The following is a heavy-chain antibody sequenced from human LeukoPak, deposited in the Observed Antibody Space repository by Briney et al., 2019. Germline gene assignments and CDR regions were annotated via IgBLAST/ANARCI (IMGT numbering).Heavy chain of an antibody. CDR2: INHSGST. J-gene: IGHJ5*02. CDR3: ARDNLEAKGYWFDP. CDR1: GGSFSGYY. V-gene: IGHV4-34*01. Sequence: SETLSLTCAVYGGSFSGYYWSWIRQPPGKGLEWIGEINHSGSTNYNPSLKNRVTISVDTSKNQFSLKLSSVTAADTAVYYCARDNLEAKGYWFDPWGQGTLVTVSS.